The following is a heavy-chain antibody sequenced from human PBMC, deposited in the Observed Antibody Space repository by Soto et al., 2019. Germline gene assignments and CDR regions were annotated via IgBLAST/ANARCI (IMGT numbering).Heavy chain of an antibody. D-gene: IGHD3-22*01. Sequence: GGSLRLSCVGSGFTFSSYEMNWVRQSPGKGLEWVSNIRSSGRSINYADSVKGRFTISRDNAKNSLYLQMNSLRAEDTAVYYCTRVRDSNDYWGQGTLVTVSS. V-gene: IGHV3-48*03. CDR3: TRVRDSNDY. CDR2: IRSSGRSI. J-gene: IGHJ4*02. CDR1: GFTFSSYE.